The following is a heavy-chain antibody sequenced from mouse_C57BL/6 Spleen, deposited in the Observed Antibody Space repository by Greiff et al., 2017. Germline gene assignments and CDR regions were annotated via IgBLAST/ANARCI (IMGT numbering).Heavy chain of an antibody. CDR1: GYTFTSYD. V-gene: IGHV1-85*01. J-gene: IGHJ4*01. CDR3: AREGYYGTYYAMDY. CDR2: IYPRDGST. D-gene: IGHD1-1*01. Sequence: QVQLQQSGPELVKPGASVKLSCKASGYTFTSYDINWVKQRPGQGLEWIGWIYPRDGSTTYNEKFKGKATLTVDTSSSTAYIELHSLTSEDSAVYFCAREGYYGTYYAMDYWGQGTSVTVAS.